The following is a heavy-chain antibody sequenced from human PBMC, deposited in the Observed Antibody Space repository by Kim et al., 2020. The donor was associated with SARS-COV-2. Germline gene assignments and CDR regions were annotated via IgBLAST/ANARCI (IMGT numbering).Heavy chain of an antibody. CDR2: IIPIFGTA. V-gene: IGHV1-69*13. CDR1: GGTFSSYA. J-gene: IGHJ6*02. Sequence: SVKVSCKASGGTFSSYAISWVRQAPGQGLEWMGGIIPIFGTANYAQKFQGRVTITADESTSTAYIELSSLRSEDTAVYYCARMEKGLTAAGNYYYYYGMDVWGQGTTVTVSS. D-gene: IGHD6-13*01. CDR3: ARMEKGLTAAGNYYYYYGMDV.